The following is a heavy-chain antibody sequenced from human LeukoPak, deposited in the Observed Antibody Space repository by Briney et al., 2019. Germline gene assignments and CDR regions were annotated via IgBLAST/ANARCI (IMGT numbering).Heavy chain of an antibody. J-gene: IGHJ6*02. Sequence: PGGSLRLSCAASEFTLRSHTMNWVRQAPGKGLEWVSSISSTSSYIYYADSVRGRFTISRDNAKSSLYLQMSSLRAEDTAVYYCATGLDYGGHFNYYGMDVWGQGTTVTVS. CDR1: EFTLRSHT. V-gene: IGHV3-21*01. D-gene: IGHD4-23*01. CDR3: ATGLDYGGHFNYYGMDV. CDR2: ISSTSSYI.